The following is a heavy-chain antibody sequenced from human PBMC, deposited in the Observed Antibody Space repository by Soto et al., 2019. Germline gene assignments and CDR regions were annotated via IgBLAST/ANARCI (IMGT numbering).Heavy chain of an antibody. CDR3: AREDSWNDEHFDY. D-gene: IGHD1-1*01. V-gene: IGHV3-33*01. Sequence: GGSLRLSCAASGFTFSSYGMHWVRQAPGKGLEWVAVIWYDGSNKYYADSVKGRFTISRDNSKNTLYLQMNSLRAEDTAVYYCAREDSWNDEHFDYWGQGTLVTVSS. J-gene: IGHJ4*02. CDR2: IWYDGSNK. CDR1: GFTFSSYG.